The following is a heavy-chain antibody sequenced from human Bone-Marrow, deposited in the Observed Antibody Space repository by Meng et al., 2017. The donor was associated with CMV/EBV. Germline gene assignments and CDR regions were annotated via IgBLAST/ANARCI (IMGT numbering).Heavy chain of an antibody. D-gene: IGHD1-7*01. CDR3: AKEYTGTPGY. CDR1: GFTFSSYA. V-gene: IGHV3-23*01. J-gene: IGHJ4*02. CDR2: ISGSGGST. Sequence: GESLKISCAASGFTFSSYAMSWVRQAPGKGLEWVSAISGSGGSTYYADSVKGRFTISRDNSKNTLYLQMNSLRAEDTAVYYCAKEYTGTPGYWGQGTLVTVSS.